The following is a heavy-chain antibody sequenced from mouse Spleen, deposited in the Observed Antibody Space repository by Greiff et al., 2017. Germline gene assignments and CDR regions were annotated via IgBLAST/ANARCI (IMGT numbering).Heavy chain of an antibody. D-gene: IGHD4-1*01. Sequence: QVQLKESGAELARPGASVKLSCKASGYTFTSYGISWVKQRTGQGLEWIGEIYPRSGNTYYNEKFKGKATLTADKSSSTAYMELRSLTSEDSAVYFCARLAGTDWYFDVWGAGTTLTVSS. J-gene: IGHJ1*01. CDR2: IYPRSGNT. V-gene: IGHV1-81*01. CDR3: ARLAGTDWYFDV. CDR1: GYTFTSYG.